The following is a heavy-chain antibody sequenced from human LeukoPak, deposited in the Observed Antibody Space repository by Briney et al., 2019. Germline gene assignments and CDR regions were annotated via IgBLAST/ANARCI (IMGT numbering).Heavy chain of an antibody. CDR3: AKDGWDPPI. CDR1: GFTFSSYA. J-gene: IGHJ4*02. Sequence: GGSLRLSCAASGFTFSSYAMHWVRQAPGKGLEWVAVISYDGSNKYYADSVKGRFTISRDNSKNTLYLQMNSLRAEDTAVYYCAKDGWDPPIWGQGTLVTVSS. V-gene: IGHV3-30*04. CDR2: ISYDGSNK. D-gene: IGHD1-26*01.